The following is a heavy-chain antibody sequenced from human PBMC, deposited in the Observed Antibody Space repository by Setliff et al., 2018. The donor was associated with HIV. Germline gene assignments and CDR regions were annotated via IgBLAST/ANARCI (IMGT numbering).Heavy chain of an antibody. J-gene: IGHJ3*02. CDR2: VSHTGST. D-gene: IGHD1-26*01. CDR3: AREGTYSGTYWVRRVASFDI. Sequence: KPSETLSLTCAVYDGSFSGYYWSWIRQPPGKGLEWIGEVSHTGSTNYNPSLKSRVTISADTPKNQFSLKLSSVTAADTAVYYCAREGTYSGTYWVRRVASFDIWGQGTMVTVSS. V-gene: IGHV4-34*01. CDR1: DGSFSGYY.